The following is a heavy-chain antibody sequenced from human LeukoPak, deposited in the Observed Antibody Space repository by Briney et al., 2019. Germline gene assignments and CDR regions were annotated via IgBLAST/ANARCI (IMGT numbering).Heavy chain of an antibody. CDR3: ARDATGTTEDAFDI. CDR1: GFTFSSYS. CDR2: IYSGGST. Sequence: PGGSLRLSCAASGFTFSSYSMNWVRQAPGKGLEWVSVIYSGGSTYYTDSVKGRFTISRDNSKNTLYLQMNSLRAEDTAVYYCARDATGTTEDAFDIWGQGTMVTVSS. J-gene: IGHJ3*02. D-gene: IGHD1-1*01. V-gene: IGHV3-53*01.